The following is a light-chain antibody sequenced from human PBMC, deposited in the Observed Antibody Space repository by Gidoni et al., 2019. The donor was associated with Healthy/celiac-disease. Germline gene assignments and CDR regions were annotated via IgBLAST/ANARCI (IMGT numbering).Light chain of an antibody. CDR1: QSVSSSY. CDR3: QQYGSSPYT. J-gene: IGKJ3*01. V-gene: IGKV3-20*01. Sequence: EIVLTQSPGTPSLSPGERATLSCRASQSVSSSYLAWYQQKPGQAPSLLIYGASSRATGIPDRFSGSGSGTDFTLTISRLEPEDFAVYYCQQYGSSPYTFXPXTKVDIK. CDR2: GAS.